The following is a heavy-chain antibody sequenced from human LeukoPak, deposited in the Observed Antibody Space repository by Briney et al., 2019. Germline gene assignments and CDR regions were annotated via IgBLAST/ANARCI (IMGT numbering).Heavy chain of an antibody. CDR1: GYTFTGYY. Sequence: ASVKVSCKASGYTFTGYYMHWVRQAPGQGLEWMGWINTNTGNPTYAQGFTGRFVFSLDTSVSTAYLQISSLKAEDTAAYYCARPQGIAARPWDHDYWGQGTLVTVSS. J-gene: IGHJ4*02. CDR3: ARPQGIAARPWDHDY. V-gene: IGHV7-4-1*02. D-gene: IGHD6-6*01. CDR2: INTNTGNP.